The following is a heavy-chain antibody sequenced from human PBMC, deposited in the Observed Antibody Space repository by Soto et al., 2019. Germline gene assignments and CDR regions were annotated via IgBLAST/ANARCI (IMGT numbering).Heavy chain of an antibody. D-gene: IGHD2-21*02. CDR1: GFTFSHYG. CDR2: ISYDGSNK. V-gene: IGHV3-30*18. Sequence: GGSLRLSCAASGFTFSHYGMHWVRQAPGKGLEWVAVISYDGSNKYYADSVKGRFTISRDDSKNTLYLQMNSLRTEDTALYYCAKDSPVTDYWGQGTLVTVSS. J-gene: IGHJ4*02. CDR3: AKDSPVTDY.